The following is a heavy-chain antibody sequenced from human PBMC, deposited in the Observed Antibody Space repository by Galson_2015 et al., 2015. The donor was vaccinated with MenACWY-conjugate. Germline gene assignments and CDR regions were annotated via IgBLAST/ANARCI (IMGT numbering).Heavy chain of an antibody. J-gene: IGHJ3*02. Sequence: SLRLSCAASGFTFSTYWMSWVRQAPGKGLEWVANIKQDGGGKYYVDSVRGRFTISRDNAKNSLHLQMNSLRAEDTAMYYCVRDVFRSSSSWYDPDAFDNWGQGTMVTVSS. V-gene: IGHV3-7*01. D-gene: IGHD6-13*01. CDR3: VRDVFRSSSSWYDPDAFDN. CDR2: IKQDGGGK. CDR1: GFTFSTYW.